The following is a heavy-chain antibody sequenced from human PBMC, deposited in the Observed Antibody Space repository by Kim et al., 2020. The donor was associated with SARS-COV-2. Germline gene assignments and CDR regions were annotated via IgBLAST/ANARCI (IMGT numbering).Heavy chain of an antibody. Sequence: GGSLRLSCAASGFTFSSYAMHWVRQAPGKGLEWVAVISYDGSNKYYADSVKGRFTISRDNSKNTLYLQMNSLRAEDTAVYYCARDLRVFTIVGAPGYWGQGTLVTVSS. CDR1: GFTFSSYA. D-gene: IGHD1-26*01. J-gene: IGHJ4*02. CDR3: ARDLRVFTIVGAPGY. CDR2: ISYDGSNK. V-gene: IGHV3-30-3*01.